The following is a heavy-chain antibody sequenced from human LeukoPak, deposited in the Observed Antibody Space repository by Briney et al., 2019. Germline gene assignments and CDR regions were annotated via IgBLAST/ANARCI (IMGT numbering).Heavy chain of an antibody. CDR2: INSDGSST. CDR1: GFTFSSYW. Sequence: GGSLRLSCAASGFTFSSYWMHWVRQAPGKGLVWVSRINSDGSSTSYADSVKGRFTISRDNAKNTLYLQMNSLRAEDTAVYYCAREGTSGDRLIVGASRHAFDIWGQGTMVTVSS. J-gene: IGHJ3*02. D-gene: IGHD1-26*01. V-gene: IGHV3-74*01. CDR3: AREGTSGDRLIVGASRHAFDI.